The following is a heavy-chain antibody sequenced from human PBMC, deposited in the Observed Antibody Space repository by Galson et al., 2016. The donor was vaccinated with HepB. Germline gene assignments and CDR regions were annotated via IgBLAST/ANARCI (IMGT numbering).Heavy chain of an antibody. Sequence: SLRLSCAASGFPFNTYTMNWVRQAPGKGLEWLSCVSGSSDTLHYADSVKGRFTISRDNAKNSLFLQMKSLRVEDTALYYCARGMGNYDDWYFDLWGRGTLVTVSS. V-gene: IGHV3-48*01. J-gene: IGHJ2*01. CDR1: GFPFNTYT. CDR3: ARGMGNYDDWYFDL. D-gene: IGHD5-12*01. CDR2: VSGSSDTL.